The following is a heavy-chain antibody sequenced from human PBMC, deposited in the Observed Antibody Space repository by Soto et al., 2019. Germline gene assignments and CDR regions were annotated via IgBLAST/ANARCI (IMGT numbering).Heavy chain of an antibody. Sequence: EVHLVESGGGLVKSGGSLRLSCAASGLIFTSYTINWVRQAPGRRLEWVSSISSTSDYIYYSDSVQGRFTISRDNAKNSVYLQMNSLRLDDTAMYYCTSSNSWNYGDIDFWGQGTLVTVSS. CDR3: TSSNSWNYGDIDF. D-gene: IGHD1-7*01. V-gene: IGHV3-21*01. CDR1: GLIFTSYT. J-gene: IGHJ4*02. CDR2: ISSTSDYI.